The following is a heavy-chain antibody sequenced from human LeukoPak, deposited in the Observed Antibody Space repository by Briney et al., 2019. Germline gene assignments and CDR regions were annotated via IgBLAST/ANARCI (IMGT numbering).Heavy chain of an antibody. D-gene: IGHD3-10*01. CDR3: ARDAGGYYYGSGSPRGNYYYYMDV. Sequence: ASVKVSCKASGYTFTSYAMHWVRQAPGQRLEWMGWINAGNGNTKYSQEFQGRVTITRDTSASTAYMELSSLRSEDMAVYYCARDAGGYYYGSGSPRGNYYYYMDVWGKGTTVTISS. CDR1: GYTFTSYA. V-gene: IGHV1-3*03. J-gene: IGHJ6*03. CDR2: INAGNGNT.